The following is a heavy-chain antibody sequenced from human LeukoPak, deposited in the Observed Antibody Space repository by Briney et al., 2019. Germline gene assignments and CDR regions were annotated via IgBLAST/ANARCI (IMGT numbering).Heavy chain of an antibody. CDR2: INPNSGGT. D-gene: IGHD4-17*01. CDR1: GYTFTSYG. V-gene: IGHV1-2*02. CDR3: ARVATVNDDAFDI. J-gene: IGHJ3*02. Sequence: ASVEVSCKASGYTFTSYGISWVRQAPGQGLEWMGWINPNSGGTNYAQKFQGRVTMTRDTSISTAYMELSRLRSDDTAVYYCARVATVNDDAFDISSQPTMLTVSS.